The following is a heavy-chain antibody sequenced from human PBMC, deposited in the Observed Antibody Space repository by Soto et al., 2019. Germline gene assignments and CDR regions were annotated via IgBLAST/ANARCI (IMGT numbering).Heavy chain of an antibody. J-gene: IGHJ4*02. CDR1: GGSISSGGYY. CDR3: ARPGGSGWFYFDS. D-gene: IGHD6-13*01. CDR2: ISYSGST. Sequence: TSETLSLTCTVSGGSISSGGYYWSWIRQHPGTGLEWIGHISYSGSTYYNPSLKSRVTISVDTSKNHFSLKLTSVTAADTAVYYCARPGGSGWFYFDSWGQGSQVTVSS. V-gene: IGHV4-39*02.